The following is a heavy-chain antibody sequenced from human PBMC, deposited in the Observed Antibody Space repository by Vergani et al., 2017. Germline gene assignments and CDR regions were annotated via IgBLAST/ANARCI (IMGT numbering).Heavy chain of an antibody. CDR1: GFAFSSFG. CDR2: ISGDGANI. Sequence: EVQLLESGGGLVQPGGSLRLSCAASGFAFSSFGMSWVRQAPGKGLEWVSGISGDGANIYYADSVKGRFTISRDNSKSKLFLQMRNLRGDDTAVYYCAKGPRYYYGSGISYNNWNNPWGQGTLVTVSS. D-gene: IGHD3-10*01. J-gene: IGHJ5*02. V-gene: IGHV3-23*01. CDR3: AKGPRYYYGSGISYNNWNNP.